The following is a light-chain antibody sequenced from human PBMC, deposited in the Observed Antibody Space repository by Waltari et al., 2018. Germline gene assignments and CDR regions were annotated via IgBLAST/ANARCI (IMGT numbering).Light chain of an antibody. J-gene: IGKJ2*01. CDR2: KAS. V-gene: IGKV1-5*03. CDR1: QFITTW. Sequence: DIQMTQSPSTLSASVGDRVTITCRASQFITTWLAWYQQKPGTAPKVLIYKASGVERGVPSRFSGSGYGTEFTLTISSLQPDDFATYYCQQYGASFTFGQGTKLEIK. CDR3: QQYGASFT.